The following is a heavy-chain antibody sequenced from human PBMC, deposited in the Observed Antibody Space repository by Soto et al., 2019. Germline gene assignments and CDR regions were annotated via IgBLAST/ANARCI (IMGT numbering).Heavy chain of an antibody. J-gene: IGHJ6*02. D-gene: IGHD5-12*01. CDR2: IMPIFRTP. V-gene: IGHV1-69*12. CDR1: GGTFSNSA. Sequence: QVQLEQSGAEVKKPGSSVRVSCKASGGTFSNSAISWVRQAPGQGLEWMGGIMPIFRTPDYAQKFQARVTIAAAXSXXXAXXELSGLRSDDTAVYYCARDKDRLQLGGNYYYILDVWGQGTTVTVSS. CDR3: ARDKDRLQLGGNYYYILDV.